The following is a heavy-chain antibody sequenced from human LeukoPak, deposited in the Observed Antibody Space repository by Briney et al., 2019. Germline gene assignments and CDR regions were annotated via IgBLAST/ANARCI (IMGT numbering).Heavy chain of an antibody. CDR2: IYTSGST. J-gene: IGHJ4*02. CDR3: ARGPTTVTRAFDY. CDR1: GNSISSGDNY. V-gene: IGHV4-61*02. Sequence: SQTLSLTCTVSGNSISSGDNYWSWIRQPAGKGLEWIGRIYTSGSTNYNPSLKSRVTMSVDTSNNQFSLKLSSVTAADTAVYYCARGPTTVTRAFDYWGQGTLVTVSS. D-gene: IGHD4-17*01.